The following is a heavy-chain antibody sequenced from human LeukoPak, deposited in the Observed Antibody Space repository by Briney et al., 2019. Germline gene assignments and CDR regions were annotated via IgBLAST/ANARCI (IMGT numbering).Heavy chain of an antibody. CDR1: GGSFSGYY. V-gene: IGHV4-34*01. Sequence: PSETLSLTCAVYGGSFSGYYWSWIRQPPGKGLEWIGEINHSGSTNYNPSLESRVTISVDTSKDQFSLKLSSVTAADTAVYYCARGRYYKFWGQGTLVTVSS. J-gene: IGHJ4*02. CDR2: INHSGST. D-gene: IGHD3-10*01. CDR3: ARGRYYKF.